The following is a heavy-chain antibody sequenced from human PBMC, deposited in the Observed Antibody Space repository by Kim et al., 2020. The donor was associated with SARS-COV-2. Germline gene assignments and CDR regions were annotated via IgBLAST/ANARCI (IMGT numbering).Heavy chain of an antibody. V-gene: IGHV3-33*05. CDR3: ARERPIVGYDDSWLSDAFDL. CDR1: GFNLNNYG. Sequence: GGSLRLSCVVSGFNLNNYGIHWVRQAPGKGLEWVSLISFDGNNRYYANSVKGRFTISRDTSKSILFLEMNTLRTEDTALYYCARERPIVGYDDSWLSDAFDLWREGTLVSVSS. J-gene: IGHJ3*01. D-gene: IGHD6-13*01. CDR2: ISFDGNNR.